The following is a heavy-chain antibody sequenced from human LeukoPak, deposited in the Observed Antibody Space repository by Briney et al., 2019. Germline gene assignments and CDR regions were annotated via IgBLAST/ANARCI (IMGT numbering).Heavy chain of an antibody. CDR2: INHSGST. V-gene: IGHV4-34*01. CDR1: GGSFSGYY. CDR3: ARWRRSYRGYCSGGSCRPTDWFDP. D-gene: IGHD2-15*01. J-gene: IGHJ5*02. Sequence: PSETLSLTCAVYGGSFSGYYWSWIRQAPGKGLEWIGEINHSGSTNYNPSLKSRVTISVDTSKNQFSLKLSSVTAADTAVYYCARWRRSYRGYCSGGSCRPTDWFDPWGQGTLVTVSS.